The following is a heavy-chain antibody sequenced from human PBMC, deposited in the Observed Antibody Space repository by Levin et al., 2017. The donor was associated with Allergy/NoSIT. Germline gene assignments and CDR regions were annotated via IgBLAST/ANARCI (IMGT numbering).Heavy chain of an antibody. V-gene: IGHV3-72*01. CDR3: ARRIVTTGGSETFDI. D-gene: IGHD3-10*01. CDR1: GFIFSDHY. J-gene: IGHJ3*02. CDR2: TRNKANSYTT. Sequence: AGGSLRLSCAASGFIFSDHYMDWVRQAPGKGLEWVGRTRNKANSYTTEYAASVKGRFTISRDDSKSSLYLQMDSLRTADTAVYYCARRIVTTGGSETFDIWGQGTMVTVSS.